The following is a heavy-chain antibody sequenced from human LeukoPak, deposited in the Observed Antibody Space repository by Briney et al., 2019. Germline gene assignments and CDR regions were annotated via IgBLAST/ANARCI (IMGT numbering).Heavy chain of an antibody. Sequence: SVKVSXKASGGTFSSYAISWVRQAPGQGLKWMGGIIPIFGTAKYAQKFQGRVTITTDESTSTAYMELSSLRSEDTAVYYCARDGDTRNWFDPWGQGTLVTVSS. V-gene: IGHV1-69*05. CDR1: GGTFSSYA. D-gene: IGHD2-21*02. CDR3: ARDGDTRNWFDP. J-gene: IGHJ5*02. CDR2: IIPIFGTA.